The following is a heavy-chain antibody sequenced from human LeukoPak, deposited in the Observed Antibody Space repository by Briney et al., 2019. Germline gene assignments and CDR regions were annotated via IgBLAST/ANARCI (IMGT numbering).Heavy chain of an antibody. J-gene: IGHJ5*02. Sequence: SETLSLTCAVYGGSFSGYYRSWIRQPPGKGLEWIGEINHSGSTNYNPSLKSRVTISVDTSKNQFSLKLSSVTAADTAVYYCARGTTLGVWFDPWGQGTLVTVSS. V-gene: IGHV4-34*01. CDR1: GGSFSGYY. CDR2: INHSGST. CDR3: ARGTTLGVWFDP. D-gene: IGHD1-7*01.